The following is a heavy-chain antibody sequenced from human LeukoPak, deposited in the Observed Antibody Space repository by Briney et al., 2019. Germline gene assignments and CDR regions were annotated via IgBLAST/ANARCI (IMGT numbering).Heavy chain of an antibody. V-gene: IGHV4-4*09. D-gene: IGHD3-10*01. CDR2: IYTSGST. Sequence: GSLRLSCTASGFPFIEYSVNWIRQPPGKGLEWIGYIYTSGSTNYNPSLKSRVTISVDTSKNQFSLKLSSVTAADTAVYYCARRSWGVYYFGYWGQGTLVTVSS. CDR1: GFPFIEYS. CDR3: ARRSWGVYYFGY. J-gene: IGHJ4*02.